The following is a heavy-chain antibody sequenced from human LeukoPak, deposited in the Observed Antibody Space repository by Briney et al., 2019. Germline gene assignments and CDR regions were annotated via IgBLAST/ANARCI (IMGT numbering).Heavy chain of an antibody. V-gene: IGHV3-74*01. D-gene: IGHD4-17*01. CDR1: GFTFSSYW. CDR2: INSDGSSI. CDR3: AKRPSDYGDYVTYFDY. J-gene: IGHJ4*02. Sequence: GGSLRLSCAASGFTFSSYWMHWVRQAPGKGVVWVSRINSDGSSISYADSVKGRFTISRDNSKDTLYLQMNSLRDEDTAVYYCAKRPSDYGDYVTYFDYWGQGTLVTVSS.